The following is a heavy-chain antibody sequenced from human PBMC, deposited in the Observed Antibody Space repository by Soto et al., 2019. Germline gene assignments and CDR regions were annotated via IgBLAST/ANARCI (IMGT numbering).Heavy chain of an antibody. V-gene: IGHV4-31*03. CDR3: ARDRDGYSHFDY. CDR1: GGSINSGGYY. Sequence: QVQLQESGPGLVKPSQTLSLTCTVSGGSINSGGYYWSWIRQHPGKGLEWIGYIYYSGTTYYHPSLPSRVTISVDTSKNQFSLKLTSVTAADTAVYYCARDRDGYSHFDYWGQGTLVTVSS. J-gene: IGHJ4*02. CDR2: IYYSGTT. D-gene: IGHD5-18*01.